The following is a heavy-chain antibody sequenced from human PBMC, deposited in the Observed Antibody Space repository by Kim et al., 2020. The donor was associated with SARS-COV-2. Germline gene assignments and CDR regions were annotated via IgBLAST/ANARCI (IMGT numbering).Heavy chain of an antibody. CDR3: AKAFGVEHIVVGDFDY. Sequence: GGSLRLSCAASGFTFSSYAMSWVRQAPGKGLEWVSVIYSGGSSTYYADSVKGRFTISRDNSKNTLYLQMNSLRAEDTAVYYCAKAFGVEHIVVGDFDYWGQGTLVTVSS. D-gene: IGHD2-21*01. V-gene: IGHV3-23*03. J-gene: IGHJ4*02. CDR2: IYSGGSST. CDR1: GFTFSSYA.